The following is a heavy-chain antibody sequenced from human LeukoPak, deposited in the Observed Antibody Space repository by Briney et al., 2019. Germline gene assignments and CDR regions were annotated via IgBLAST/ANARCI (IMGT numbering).Heavy chain of an antibody. CDR2: IDWDDDK. J-gene: IGHJ4*02. CDR1: GFSLSTSGMC. CDR3: ARVTYYDFWSGYYFDY. D-gene: IGHD3-3*01. Sequence: SGPALVKPTQTLTLTCTFSGFSLSTSGMCVSWIRQPPGKALEWLARIDWDDDKYYSTSLKTRLTISKDTSKNQVVLTMTNMDPVDTATYYCARVTYYDFWSGYYFDYWGQGTLVTVSS. V-gene: IGHV2-70*11.